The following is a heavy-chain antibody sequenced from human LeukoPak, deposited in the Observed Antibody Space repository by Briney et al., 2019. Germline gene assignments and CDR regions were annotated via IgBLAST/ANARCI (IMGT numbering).Heavy chain of an antibody. J-gene: IGHJ4*02. D-gene: IGHD2-2*01. V-gene: IGHV1-2*06. CDR1: GYTFTGYH. CDR2: INSNSGDT. Sequence: GASVTVSCKASGYTFTGYHMHWVRQAPGQGLEWMGRINSNSGDTNYAQKFQGRVTMTRDTSISTAYMELSRLRSDDTAVYYCARDYCSSTSCLFDYWGQGTLVTVSS. CDR3: ARDYCSSTSCLFDY.